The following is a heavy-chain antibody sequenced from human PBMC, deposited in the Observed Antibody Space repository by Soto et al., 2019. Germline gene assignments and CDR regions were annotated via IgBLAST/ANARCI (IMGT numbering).Heavy chain of an antibody. Sequence: GASVKVSCKASGYTFTGYYMHWVRQAPGQGLEWMGWINPNSGGTNYAQKFQGRVTMTGDTSISTAYMELSRLRSDDTAVYYCARDLDEYCGGDCYADSGMDVWGQGPTVTVYS. D-gene: IGHD2-21*02. CDR3: ARDLDEYCGGDCYADSGMDV. J-gene: IGHJ6*02. CDR2: INPNSGGT. CDR1: GYTFTGYY. V-gene: IGHV1-2*02.